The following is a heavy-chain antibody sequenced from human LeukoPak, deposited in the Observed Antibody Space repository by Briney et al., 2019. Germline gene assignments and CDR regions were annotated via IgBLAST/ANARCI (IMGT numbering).Heavy chain of an antibody. J-gene: IGHJ6*02. CDR3: ARLRYPFYGMDV. V-gene: IGHV1-8*01. D-gene: IGHD3-9*01. CDR2: MNPNSGNT. Sequence: ASVKVSCKASGYTFTSYDINWVRQATGQGLEWMGWMNPNSGNTGYAQKFQGRATMTRNTSISTAYMELSSLRSEDTAVYYCARLRYPFYGMDVWGQGTTVTVSS. CDR1: GYTFTSYD.